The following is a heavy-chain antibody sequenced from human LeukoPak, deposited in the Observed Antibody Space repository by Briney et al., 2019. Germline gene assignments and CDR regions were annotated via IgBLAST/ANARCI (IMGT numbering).Heavy chain of an antibody. CDR1: GFTVSSDY. D-gene: IGHD5-24*01. CDR2: IAVGGGT. V-gene: IGHV3-53*01. J-gene: IGHJ2*01. CDR3: AKTIPYWYFDL. Sequence: GGSLRLSCAASGFTVSSDYVTWVRQAPGKGLEWVSAIAVGGGTTYADSVKGRFIISRDNSKNTLYLQMSSLRAEDTAIYYCAKTIPYWYFDLWGRGTLVTVSS.